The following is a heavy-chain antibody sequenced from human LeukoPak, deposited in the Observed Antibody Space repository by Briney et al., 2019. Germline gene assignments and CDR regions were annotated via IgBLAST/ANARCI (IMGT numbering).Heavy chain of an antibody. V-gene: IGHV4-61*09. J-gene: IGHJ1*01. CDR3: ARDYVGATRDQAFQH. Sequence: SETLSLTCTVSGDSMNSGSYFWNWIRQPAGKGLEFIGHIYSSGSTHYNPSLKSRATISVDTSKNQFSLKLSSVTAADTAVYYCARDYVGATRDQAFQHWGQGTLVTVS. CDR1: GDSMNSGSYF. D-gene: IGHD1-26*01. CDR2: IYSSGST.